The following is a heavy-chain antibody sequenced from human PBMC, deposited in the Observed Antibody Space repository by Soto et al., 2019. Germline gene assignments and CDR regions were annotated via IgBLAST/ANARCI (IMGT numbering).Heavy chain of an antibody. J-gene: IGHJ3*02. CDR2: ISAYNGNT. D-gene: IGHD6-19*01. CDR3: ARDSGSGWYRGAFDI. V-gene: IGHV1-18*01. Sequence: ASVNVSCKASGYTFTIYGISWVRQAPGQGLEWMGWISAYNGNTNYAQKLQGRVTMTTGTSTSTAYMELRSLRSDDTAVYYCARDSGSGWYRGAFDIWGQGTMVTVSS. CDR1: GYTFTIYG.